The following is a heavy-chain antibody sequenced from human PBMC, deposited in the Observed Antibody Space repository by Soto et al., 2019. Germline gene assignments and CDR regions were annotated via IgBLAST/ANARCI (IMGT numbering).Heavy chain of an antibody. D-gene: IGHD6-13*01. CDR2: IVVGTGNT. CDR1: GFNFRTTA. J-gene: IGHJ4*02. V-gene: IGHV1-58*02. Sequence: SVKVSCKASGFNFRTTAMQWVRQARGQRLEWIGWIVVGTGNTNYAQNFQGRVTMTRDTSTYTAYMELSGLKFDDTATYFCARVMAYEQQLVPFDYWGQGTLVTVSS. CDR3: ARVMAYEQQLVPFDY.